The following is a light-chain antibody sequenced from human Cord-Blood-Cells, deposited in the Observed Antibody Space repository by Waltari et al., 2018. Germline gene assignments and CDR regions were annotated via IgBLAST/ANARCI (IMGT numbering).Light chain of an antibody. CDR3: QQYNSYPWT. CDR2: KAS. J-gene: IGKJ1*01. CDR1: QSISSW. V-gene: IGKV1-5*03. Sequence: DIQITQSTSTLSASVGDRVTITCRASQSISSWLAWYQQKPGKAPKLLIYKASSLESGVPSRFSGSGSGTEFTLTISSLQPDDFATYYCQQYNSYPWTFGQGTKVEIK.